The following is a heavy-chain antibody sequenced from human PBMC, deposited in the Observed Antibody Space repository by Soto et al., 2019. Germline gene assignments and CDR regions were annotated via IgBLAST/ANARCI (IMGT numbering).Heavy chain of an antibody. V-gene: IGHV1-18*01. D-gene: IGHD1-26*01. CDR1: GYTFTSYG. J-gene: IGHJ4*02. CDR2: IRAYNGNT. Sequence: QVQLVQSGAEVKKPGASVKVSCKASGYTFTSYGISWVRQAPGQGLEWMGWIRAYNGNTNYAQKHQGRVTITTDTPTSTAYMALRSLRSDDTAVYYCARDRGSYALDYWGQGTLVTVSS. CDR3: ARDRGSYALDY.